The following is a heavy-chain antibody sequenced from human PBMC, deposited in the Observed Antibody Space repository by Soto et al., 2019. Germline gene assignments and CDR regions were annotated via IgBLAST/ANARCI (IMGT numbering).Heavy chain of an antibody. CDR1: GFTFSSYW. D-gene: IGHD5-12*01. V-gene: IGHV3-7*01. Sequence: GGSLRLSCAASGFTFSSYWMSWVRQAPGKGLEWVANIKQDGSEKYYVDSVKGRFTISRDNAKNSLYLQMNSLRAEDTAVYYCARDPSGYDSRIGYWGQGTLVTVSS. J-gene: IGHJ4*02. CDR2: IKQDGSEK. CDR3: ARDPSGYDSRIGY.